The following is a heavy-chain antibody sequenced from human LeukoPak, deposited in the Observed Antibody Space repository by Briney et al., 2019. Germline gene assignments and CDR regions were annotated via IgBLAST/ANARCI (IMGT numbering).Heavy chain of an antibody. J-gene: IGHJ4*02. Sequence: GGSLRLSCAASGFFFSSYGMHWVRQAPGKGLEWVAVILYDGSNKYYADSVKGRFTISRDNSKNTLYLQMNSLRAEDTAVYYCAKDGEGFTMVRGVNYYFDYWGQGTLVTVSS. D-gene: IGHD3-10*01. V-gene: IGHV3-30*18. CDR1: GFFFSSYG. CDR3: AKDGEGFTMVRGVNYYFDY. CDR2: ILYDGSNK.